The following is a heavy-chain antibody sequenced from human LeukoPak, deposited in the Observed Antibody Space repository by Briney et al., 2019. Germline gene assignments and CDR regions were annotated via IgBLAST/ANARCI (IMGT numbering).Heavy chain of an antibody. CDR1: GYTFTGYY. CDR2: INPNSGGT. J-gene: IGHJ6*02. Sequence: ASVKVSCKASGYTFTGYYMHWVRQAPGQGLEWMGWINPNSGGTNYAQKFQGRVTMTRDTSISTAYMELSRLRSDDTAVYYCARAARVSYYDNSPQGMDVWGLGTTVTVSS. V-gene: IGHV1-2*02. D-gene: IGHD3-22*01. CDR3: ARAARVSYYDNSPQGMDV.